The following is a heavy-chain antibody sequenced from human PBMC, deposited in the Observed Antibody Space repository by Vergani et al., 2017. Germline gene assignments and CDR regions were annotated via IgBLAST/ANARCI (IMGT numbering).Heavy chain of an antibody. CDR1: FDSIRNLY. J-gene: IGHJ4*02. CDR2: IHYSENT. D-gene: IGHD3-10*01. CDR3: ARSRIYYGAGSPDY. V-gene: IGHV4-59*11. Sequence: QVQLQESGPGLVKSSETLSLTCSVSFDSIRNLYCNWIRQPPGKGLEWIVSIHYSENTNYNPSLKTRVTISVDTSKNQFSLTLTSVTAADTAVYYCARSRIYYGAGSPDYWGQGTLVTVSS.